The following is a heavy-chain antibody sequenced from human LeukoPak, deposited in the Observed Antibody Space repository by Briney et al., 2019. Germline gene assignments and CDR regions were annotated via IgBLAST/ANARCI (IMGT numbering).Heavy chain of an antibody. CDR2: IHYSGGT. V-gene: IGHV4-39*07. D-gene: IGHD5-18*01. CDR3: ARGGYIFGV. J-gene: IGHJ4*02. Sequence: SETLSLTCTVSGGSISSSSYYWGWIRQPPGKGLEWIGSIHYSGGTNYNPSLKSRVTISIDTSKKQVSLKLSSVTAADTAVYYCARGGYIFGVWGQGTLVTVSS. CDR1: GGSISSSSYY.